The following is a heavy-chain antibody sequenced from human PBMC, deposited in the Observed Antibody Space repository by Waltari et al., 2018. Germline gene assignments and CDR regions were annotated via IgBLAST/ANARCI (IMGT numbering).Heavy chain of an antibody. V-gene: IGHV3-30*01. CDR1: GFTFSSYA. CDR3: AREGSSGWSLDY. CDR2: MSYDGRNK. J-gene: IGHJ4*02. D-gene: IGHD6-19*01. Sequence: QVQLVESGGGVVQPGRSLRLSCAASGFTFSSYAMHWVRQAPGKGLEWVAVMSYDGRNKYYADSVKDRFTIARDNSKNTLYLQMNSLRAEDTAVYYCAREGSSGWSLDYWGQGTLVTVSS.